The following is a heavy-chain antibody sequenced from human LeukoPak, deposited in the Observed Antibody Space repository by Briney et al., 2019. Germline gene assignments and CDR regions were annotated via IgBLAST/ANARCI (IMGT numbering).Heavy chain of an antibody. CDR2: ISSSSSYI. J-gene: IGHJ4*02. V-gene: IGHV3-21*01. Sequence: GGSLRLSCAASGFTFSSYAMSWVRQAPGKGLEWVSSISSSSSYIYYADSVKGRFTISRDNAKNSLYLQMNSLRAEDTAVYYCARGDCTNGVCPVDYWGQGTLVTVSS. CDR3: ARGDCTNGVCPVDY. CDR1: GFTFSSYA. D-gene: IGHD2-8*01.